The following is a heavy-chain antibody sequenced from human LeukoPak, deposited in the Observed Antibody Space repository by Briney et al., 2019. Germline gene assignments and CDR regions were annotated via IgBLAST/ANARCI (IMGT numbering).Heavy chain of an antibody. D-gene: IGHD4-23*01. J-gene: IGHJ3*02. Sequence: GESLKISCKASGYTFNSYWIGWVRQMPGKGLEWMGIIYPGDSDTRYSPSFQGQVTISADKSISTAYLQWSSLKASDTAMYYCARRPTVVTNDAFDIWGQGTMVTVSS. CDR2: IYPGDSDT. CDR3: ARRPTVVTNDAFDI. CDR1: GYTFNSYW. V-gene: IGHV5-51*01.